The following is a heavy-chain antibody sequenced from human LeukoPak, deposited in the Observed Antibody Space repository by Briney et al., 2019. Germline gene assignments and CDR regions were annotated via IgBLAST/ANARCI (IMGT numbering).Heavy chain of an antibody. Sequence: SVKVSCKASGGTFSSYAISWVRQAPAQGLEWMGGIIPIFGTAHYAQQLQGRVTITTDESTSTAYMERSSLRSEHTAVYYCARVGYYDSSGYRPGAFDIWGQGTMVTVSS. CDR2: IIPIFGTA. CDR3: ARVGYYDSSGYRPGAFDI. V-gene: IGHV1-69*05. D-gene: IGHD3-22*01. CDR1: GGTFSSYA. J-gene: IGHJ3*02.